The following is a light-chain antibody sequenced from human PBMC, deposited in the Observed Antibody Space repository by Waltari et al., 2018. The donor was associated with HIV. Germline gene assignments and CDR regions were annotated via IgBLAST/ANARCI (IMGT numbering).Light chain of an antibody. J-gene: IGLJ2*01. CDR1: SLRNYF. CDR3: NSRDSSGNRLVV. V-gene: IGLV3-19*01. CDR2: GEN. Sequence: SSEVTQDPTVSVALGQTVRITCQGDSLRNYFPSWYQQKPGQAPVLVIYGENNRPSGFPDRFSGSTSGNTASLFITGAQAEDEAEYYCNSRDSSGNRLVVFGGGTKLTVL.